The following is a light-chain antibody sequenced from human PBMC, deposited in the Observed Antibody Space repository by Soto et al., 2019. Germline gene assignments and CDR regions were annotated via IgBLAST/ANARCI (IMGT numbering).Light chain of an antibody. Sequence: VIKQSPCTLSLSRGERATLSCRASERIYSAYLGWYQQKPGQAPRLLIYGASTRATGIPARFSGSGSGTEFTLTISSLQSEDFAVYYCQQYNNWITFHQGRRLEL. V-gene: IGKV3-15*01. CDR3: QQYNNWIT. CDR2: GAS. CDR1: ERIYSAY. J-gene: IGKJ5*01.